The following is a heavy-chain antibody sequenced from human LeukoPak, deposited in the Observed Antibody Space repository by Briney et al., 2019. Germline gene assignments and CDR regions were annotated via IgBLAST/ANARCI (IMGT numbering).Heavy chain of an antibody. J-gene: IGHJ4*02. CDR2: ISSSRRTI. CDR3: ARRSGIAVAGAFDY. D-gene: IGHD6-19*01. CDR1: GFTFSSYN. Sequence: GGSLRLSCAASGFTFSSYNINWVRQAPGKGLEWVSYISSSRRTISYADSVKGRFTISRDNAKNSLYLQMNSLRAEDTAVYYCARRSGIAVAGAFDYWGQGTLVTVSS. V-gene: IGHV3-48*01.